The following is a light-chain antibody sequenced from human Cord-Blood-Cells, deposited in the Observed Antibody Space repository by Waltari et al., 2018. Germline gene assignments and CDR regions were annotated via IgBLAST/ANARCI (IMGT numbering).Light chain of an antibody. CDR1: QGISSY. V-gene: IGKV1-9*01. CDR2: AAS. J-gene: IGKJ1*01. Sequence: IQLTQSRSSLSASVGDRVTITCRASQGISSYLAWYQQKPGKAPTLLIYAASTLQSGVPSRFSGSGSGTDFTLTISSLQPEDFATYYCQQLNSYPPTFGQGTKVEIK. CDR3: QQLNSYPPT.